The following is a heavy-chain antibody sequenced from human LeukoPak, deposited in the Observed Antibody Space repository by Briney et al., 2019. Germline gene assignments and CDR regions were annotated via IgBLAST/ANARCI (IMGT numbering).Heavy chain of an antibody. Sequence: PGRALRVSCAAPGFTFSSYGMHSVRQAPGKGLERVAVIWYDGSNKYYADSVKGRFTISRDNSKNTLYLQMNSLRAEDTAVYYCARDVTMIVVDNWFDPWGQGTLVTVSS. CDR1: GFTFSSYG. CDR2: IWYDGSNK. CDR3: ARDVTMIVVDNWFDP. D-gene: IGHD3-22*01. J-gene: IGHJ5*02. V-gene: IGHV3-33*01.